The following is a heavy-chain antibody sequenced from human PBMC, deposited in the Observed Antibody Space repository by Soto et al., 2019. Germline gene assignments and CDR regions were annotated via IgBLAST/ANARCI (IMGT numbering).Heavy chain of an antibody. CDR1: GFTFSSFA. J-gene: IGHJ2*01. V-gene: IGHV3-30-3*01. CDR3: AKDPCGDCFAWDFDL. Sequence: QAQLVESGGGVVQPGRSLTLSCAASGFTFSSFAIHWVRQAPGKGLEWVAAISYDGTTKFYADSVKGRSTISRDNSKNTLYLQMNSLRGEDTAVYYCAKDPCGDCFAWDFDLWGHGTLVTVSS. CDR2: ISYDGTTK. D-gene: IGHD2-21*02.